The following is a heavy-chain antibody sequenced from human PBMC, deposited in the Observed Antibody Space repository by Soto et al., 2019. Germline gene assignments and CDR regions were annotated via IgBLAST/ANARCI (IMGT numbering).Heavy chain of an antibody. CDR3: AVGGNYLSMDV. V-gene: IGHV1-46*01. CDR2: INPDGGGT. CDR1: GYTFTSYY. J-gene: IGHJ6*02. Sequence: QVQLVQSGAEVKKPGASVKVSCKASGYTFTSYYMHWVRLAPGQGLEWMGIINPDGGGTSYAQQFQGRVIMTRDTSTSTVYMEMSRLRSEDTAVYYCAVGGNYLSMDVWGQGTTVTGSS. D-gene: IGHD4-4*01.